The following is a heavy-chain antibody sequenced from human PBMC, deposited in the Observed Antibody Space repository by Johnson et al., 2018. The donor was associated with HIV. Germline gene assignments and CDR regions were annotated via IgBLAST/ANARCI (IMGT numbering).Heavy chain of an antibody. D-gene: IGHD5-12*01. Sequence: VQLVESGGGLVKPGGSLRLSCAASGFSFSDYYMSWIRQAPGKGLEWVANIKQDGSEKHYMDSVKGRFTVSRDNAKNSLDLQMSSLGPEDTAVYYCSRHSPRGYIGYDAFDIWGQGTVVTVSS. V-gene: IGHV3-7*05. J-gene: IGHJ3*02. CDR3: SRHSPRGYIGYDAFDI. CDR1: GFSFSDYY. CDR2: IKQDGSEK.